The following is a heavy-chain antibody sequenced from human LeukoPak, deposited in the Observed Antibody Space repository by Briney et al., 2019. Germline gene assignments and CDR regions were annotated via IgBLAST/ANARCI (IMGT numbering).Heavy chain of an antibody. D-gene: IGHD3-10*01. Sequence: GGSLRLSRAASGFTFSSYWMHWVRQTPGKGLVWVSRINSDGTSTSYADSVKGRFTISRDNTKNTLYLQMNSLRAEDTAVYYCARMEVRGVIRNLDYWGQGTLVTVSS. CDR2: INSDGTST. J-gene: IGHJ4*02. V-gene: IGHV3-74*01. CDR3: ARMEVRGVIRNLDY. CDR1: GFTFSSYW.